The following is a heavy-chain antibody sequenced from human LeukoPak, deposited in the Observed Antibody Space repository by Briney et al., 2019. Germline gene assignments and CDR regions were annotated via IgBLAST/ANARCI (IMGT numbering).Heavy chain of an antibody. CDR1: GFTFDDYA. Sequence: GGSLRLSCAASGFTFDDYAMHWVRQAPGKGLEWVSGISWNSGSIGYADSVKGRFTISRDNAKNSLYLQMNSLRAEDTALYYCAKDITYGDYAAPGGAFGIWGQGTMVTVSS. V-gene: IGHV3-9*01. J-gene: IGHJ3*02. CDR3: AKDITYGDYAAPGGAFGI. CDR2: ISWNSGSI. D-gene: IGHD4-17*01.